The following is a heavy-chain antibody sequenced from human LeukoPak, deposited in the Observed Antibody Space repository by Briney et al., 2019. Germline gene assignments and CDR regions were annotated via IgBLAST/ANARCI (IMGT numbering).Heavy chain of an antibody. D-gene: IGHD3-9*01. CDR1: GFTFSSYG. J-gene: IGHJ4*02. V-gene: IGHV3-23*01. CDR2: ISGSGGST. Sequence: GGSLRLSCAASGFTFSSYGMTWVRQAPGKGLEWVSAISGSGGSTYYAEFVKGRFTISRDNSKNTLYLQMNSLRAEDTAVYYCAKFYDILTGYFDHWGQGTLVTVSS. CDR3: AKFYDILTGYFDH.